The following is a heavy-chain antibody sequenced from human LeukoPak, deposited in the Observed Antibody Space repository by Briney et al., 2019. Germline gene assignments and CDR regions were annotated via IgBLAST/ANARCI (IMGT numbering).Heavy chain of an antibody. Sequence: PGGSLRLSCAASGFTFNGYAMSWVRQAPGKGLEWVSSISGSGANTYYANSVKGRFNVYRDNSKNTLYLQVNNLRAEDTAVYYCAKHLGSHNFDYWGQGTLVTVSS. V-gene: IGHV3-23*01. CDR3: AKHLGSHNFDY. D-gene: IGHD3-10*01. CDR2: ISGSGANT. J-gene: IGHJ4*02. CDR1: GFTFNGYA.